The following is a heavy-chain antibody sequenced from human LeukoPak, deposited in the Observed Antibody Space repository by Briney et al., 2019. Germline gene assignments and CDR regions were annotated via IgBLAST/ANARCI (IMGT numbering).Heavy chain of an antibody. CDR2: ISSSGSTK. D-gene: IGHD3-22*01. J-gene: IGHJ4*02. V-gene: IGHV3-11*01. Sequence: GGSLRLSCAASGFTFSGYYMSWIRQAPGKGLEWVSYISSSGSTKYYADSVKGRFTISRDNAKNSLYLQMNSLRAEDTAVYYCARALYYDSSGYPYYFDSWAQGTLVTVSS. CDR1: GFTFSGYY. CDR3: ARALYYDSSGYPYYFDS.